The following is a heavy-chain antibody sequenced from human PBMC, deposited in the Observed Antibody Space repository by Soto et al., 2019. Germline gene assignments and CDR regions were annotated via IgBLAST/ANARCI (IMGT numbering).Heavy chain of an antibody. CDR3: ARVVYWNDLYNWFDP. Sequence: SVKVSCKASGGTFSSYAISLVRRAPGQGLEWMGGIIPIFGTANYAQKFQGRVTITADKSTSTAYMELSSLRSEDTAVYYCARVVYWNDLYNWFDPWGQGTLVTVSS. CDR2: IIPIFGTA. J-gene: IGHJ5*02. V-gene: IGHV1-69*06. CDR1: GGTFSSYA. D-gene: IGHD1-1*01.